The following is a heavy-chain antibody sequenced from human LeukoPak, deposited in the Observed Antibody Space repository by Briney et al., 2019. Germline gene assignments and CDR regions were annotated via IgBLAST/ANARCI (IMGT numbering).Heavy chain of an antibody. J-gene: IGHJ4*02. D-gene: IGHD6-13*01. CDR1: GGSISSSSYY. V-gene: IGHV4-39*01. Sequence: PSETLSLTCTVSGGSISSSSYYWGWIRQPPGKGLEWIGSIYYSGSTYYNPSLKSRVTISVDTSKNQFSLKLSSVTAADTAVYYCARRTVAAAGTRSVDYWGQGTLVTVSS. CDR2: IYYSGST. CDR3: ARRTVAAAGTRSVDY.